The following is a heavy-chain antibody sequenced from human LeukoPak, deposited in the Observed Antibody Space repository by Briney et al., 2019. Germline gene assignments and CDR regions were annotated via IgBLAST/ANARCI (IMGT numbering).Heavy chain of an antibody. CDR3: ASGIMITFGGVSFDY. D-gene: IGHD3-16*01. J-gene: IGHJ4*02. CDR1: GGSISSGDYY. CDR2: IYYSGST. Sequence: PSQTLSLTCTVSGGSISSGDYYWSWIRQPPGKGLEWIGYIYYSGSTYYNPSLKSRVTTSVDTSKNQFSLKLSSVTAADTAVYYCASGIMITFGGVSFDYWGQGTLVTVSS. V-gene: IGHV4-30-4*01.